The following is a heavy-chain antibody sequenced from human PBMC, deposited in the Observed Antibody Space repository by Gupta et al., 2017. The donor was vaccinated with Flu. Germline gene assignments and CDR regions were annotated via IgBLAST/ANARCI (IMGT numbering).Heavy chain of an antibody. D-gene: IGHD3-10*01. CDR2: IYTSGST. Sequence: QVQLQESGPGLVKPSQTLSLTCTVSGGSISSGSYYWSWIRQPAGKGLEWIGRIYTSGSTNYNPSIKRRVTIAVDTSKNQFFLKLRSVTAAETAVYYGAMIKRGLGFGETQPDAFDIWGQGTMVTVSS. CDR3: AMIKRGLGFGETQPDAFDI. V-gene: IGHV4-61*02. CDR1: GGSISSGSYY. J-gene: IGHJ3*02.